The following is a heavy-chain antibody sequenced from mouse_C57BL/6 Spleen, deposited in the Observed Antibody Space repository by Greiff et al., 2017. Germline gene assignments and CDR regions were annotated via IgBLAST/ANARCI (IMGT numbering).Heavy chain of an antibody. V-gene: IGHV1-55*01. J-gene: IGHJ4*01. CDR1: GYTFTSYW. D-gene: IGHD2-5*01. Sequence: QVQLQQPGAELVKPGASVKMSCKASGYTFTSYWITWVKQRPGQGLEWIGDIYPGSGSTNYNEKFKSKATLTVDTSSSTAYMQLSSLTSEDSAVYYCARSGSYYSNYVGAMDYWGQGTSVTVSS. CDR2: IYPGSGST. CDR3: ARSGSYYSNYVGAMDY.